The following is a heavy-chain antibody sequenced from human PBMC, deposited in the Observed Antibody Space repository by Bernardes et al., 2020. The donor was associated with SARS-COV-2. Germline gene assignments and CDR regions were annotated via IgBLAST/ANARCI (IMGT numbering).Heavy chain of an antibody. D-gene: IGHD3-22*01. J-gene: IGHJ4*02. CDR2: INQSGTT. CDR3: ARGASGVDMILVVIGFSYYFDY. CDR1: GGSLSDYS. V-gene: IGHV4-34*01. Sequence: SETLSLTCAVYGGSLSDYSWSWIRQAPGKGLEWIGDINQSGTTKYNPSLRSRVAISLDRSKKQFPLKLSSATAADTAVYYCARGASGVDMILVVIGFSYYFDYWGQGTPVTVSS.